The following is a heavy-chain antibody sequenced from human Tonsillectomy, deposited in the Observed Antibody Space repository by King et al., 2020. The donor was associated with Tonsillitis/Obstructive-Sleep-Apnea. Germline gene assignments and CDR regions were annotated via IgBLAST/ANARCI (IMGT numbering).Heavy chain of an antibody. D-gene: IGHD2-2*01. CDR2: INHSGST. J-gene: IGHJ4*02. CDR1: VGSFSGYY. CDR3: ARKGLHRYCSSTSCYAFDY. Sequence: VQLQQWGAGLLKPSETLSLTCAVYVGSFSGYYWSWIRQPPRKGLDWSVEINHSGSTNYNPSLKSRVTISVDTPKNQFSLKLSSVPAADTAVDYCARKGLHRYCSSTSCYAFDYWGQGTLLTVPP. V-gene: IGHV4-34*01.